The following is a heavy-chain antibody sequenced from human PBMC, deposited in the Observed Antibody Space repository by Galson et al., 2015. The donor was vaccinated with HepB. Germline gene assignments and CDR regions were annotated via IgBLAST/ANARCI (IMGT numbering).Heavy chain of an antibody. CDR1: GLAFDDYG. J-gene: IGHJ4*02. CDR3: ARVASDYGSGSYKAPPDY. CDR2: INNNGATR. Sequence: SLRLSGAASGLAFDDYGRNWGRQAPGKGVEWVFGINNNGATRGCADSGKGRCTCSRENAKNSLSLQNKSLTAGDTALYYCARVASDYGSGSYKAPPDYWGQGTLVTVSS. D-gene: IGHD3-10*01. V-gene: IGHV3-20*04.